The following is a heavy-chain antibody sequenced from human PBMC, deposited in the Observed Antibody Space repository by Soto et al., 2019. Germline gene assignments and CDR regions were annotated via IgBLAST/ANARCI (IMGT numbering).Heavy chain of an antibody. D-gene: IGHD5-12*01. CDR3: ARDSFGGEGSGYDSRRKDLVYYYYYGMDV. CDR2: IWYDGSNK. Sequence: GGSLRVSWAASGFTFSSYGMHWVRQAPGKGLEWVAVIWYDGSNKYYADSVKGRFTISRDNSKNTLYLQMNSLRAEDTAVYYCARDSFGGEGSGYDSRRKDLVYYYYYGMDVWGQGTTVTVSS. J-gene: IGHJ6*02. CDR1: GFTFSSYG. V-gene: IGHV3-33*01.